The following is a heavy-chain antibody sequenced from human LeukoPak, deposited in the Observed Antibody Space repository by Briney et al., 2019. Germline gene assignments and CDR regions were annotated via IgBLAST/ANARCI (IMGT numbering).Heavy chain of an antibody. J-gene: IGHJ6*03. CDR3: AKGSSVVVVPAAMEHYYMDV. Sequence: RSGGSLRLSCAASGFSFSSYAMSWVRQAPGKGLEWVSAISKSGDSTFYADSVKGRFTISRDNSKNTLYLQMNSLRAEDTAVYYCAKGSSVVVVPAAMEHYYMDVWGKGTTVTVSS. CDR1: GFSFSSYA. V-gene: IGHV3-23*01. D-gene: IGHD2-2*01. CDR2: ISKSGDST.